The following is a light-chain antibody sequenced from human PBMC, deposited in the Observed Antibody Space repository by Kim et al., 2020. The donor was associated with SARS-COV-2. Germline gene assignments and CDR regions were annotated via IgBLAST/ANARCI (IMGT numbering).Light chain of an antibody. CDR2: HAS. CDR1: QNVRANY. CDR3: QHYDSLPIT. Sequence: PGERATLSCTASQNVRANYLAWYQRKSGQAPRLLIYHASIRATGIPYRFSGSGSGADFTLTISRLEPEDFAVYYCQHYDSLPITFGQGTRLEIK. V-gene: IGKV3-20*01. J-gene: IGKJ5*01.